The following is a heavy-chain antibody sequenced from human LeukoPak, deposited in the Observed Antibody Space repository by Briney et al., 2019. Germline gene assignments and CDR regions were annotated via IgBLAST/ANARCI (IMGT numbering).Heavy chain of an antibody. J-gene: IGHJ4*02. D-gene: IGHD5-18*01. CDR3: ARDLGSTDTAMVF. Sequence: GGSLRLSCAASGFIFSTYSMNWVRQAPGKGLEWVASISNSSSYIYYADSVKGRFTFSRDNAQNSLYLQMNSLRAEDTAVYYCARDLGSTDTAMVFWGQGTLVTVSS. CDR1: GFIFSTYS. V-gene: IGHV3-21*01. CDR2: ISNSSSYI.